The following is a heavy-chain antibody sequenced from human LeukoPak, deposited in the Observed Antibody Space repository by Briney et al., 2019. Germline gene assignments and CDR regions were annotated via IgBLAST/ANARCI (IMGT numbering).Heavy chain of an antibody. CDR1: GGSISSYY. Sequence: SETLSLTCTVSGGSISSYYWSWIRQPPRKGLEWIGYIYYSGSTNYNPSLKSRVTISVDTSKNQFSLKLSSVTAADTAVYYCARGHYDILTGPMDYYYYGMDVWGQGTTVTVSS. V-gene: IGHV4-59*01. CDR3: ARGHYDILTGPMDYYYYGMDV. J-gene: IGHJ6*02. D-gene: IGHD3-9*01. CDR2: IYYSGST.